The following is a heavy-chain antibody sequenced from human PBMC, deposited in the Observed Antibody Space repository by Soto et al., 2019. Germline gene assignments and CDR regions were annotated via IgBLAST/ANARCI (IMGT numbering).Heavy chain of an antibody. CDR1: GFTFSSYG. D-gene: IGHD6-6*01. CDR2: IWYDGSNK. V-gene: IGHV3-33*01. CDR3: ARSSLGHPMTFDP. J-gene: IGHJ5*02. Sequence: QVQLVESGGGVVQPGSSLRLSCAASGFTFSSYGMHWVRQAPGKGLEWVAVIWYDGSNKYYADSVKGRFTISRDNSKNTLYLQMNSLRAEDTAVYYCARSSLGHPMTFDPWGQGTLVTVSS.